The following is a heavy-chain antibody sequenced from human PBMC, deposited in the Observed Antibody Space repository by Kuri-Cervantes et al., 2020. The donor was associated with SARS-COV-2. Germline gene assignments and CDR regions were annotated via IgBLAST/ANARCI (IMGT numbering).Heavy chain of an antibody. Sequence: KVSCKGSGYSFTSYWIGWVRQMPGKGLEWMGIIYPGDSDTRYSPSFQGQVTVSSDRSISTAYLQWSSLKASDTAIYYCARHFRHKDWLIPEVSTYFDSWGQGTLVTVSS. CDR3: ARHFRHKDWLIPEVSTYFDS. J-gene: IGHJ4*02. V-gene: IGHV5-51*01. D-gene: IGHD3-22*01. CDR2: IYPGDSDT. CDR1: GYSFTSYW.